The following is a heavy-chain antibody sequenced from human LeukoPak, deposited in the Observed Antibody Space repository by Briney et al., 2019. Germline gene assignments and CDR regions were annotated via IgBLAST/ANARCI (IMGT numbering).Heavy chain of an antibody. V-gene: IGHV3-23*01. CDR2: ISGSGGST. CDR3: ARTRAAAGYSSFWFDP. Sequence: GGSLRFSCAASGFTFSSYAMSWVRQAPGKGLGWVSAISGSGGSTYYADSVKGRFTISRDNSKNTLYLQMNSLRTEDTAVYYCARTRAAAGYSSFWFDPWGQGTLVTVSS. D-gene: IGHD6-13*01. J-gene: IGHJ5*02. CDR1: GFTFSSYA.